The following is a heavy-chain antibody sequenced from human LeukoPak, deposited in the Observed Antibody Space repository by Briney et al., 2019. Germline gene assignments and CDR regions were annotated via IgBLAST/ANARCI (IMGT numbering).Heavy chain of an antibody. J-gene: IGHJ5*02. V-gene: IGHV4-34*01. CDR3: ARGGYCSGGSCPVFDP. D-gene: IGHD2-15*01. CDR1: GGSFSGYY. Sequence: SETLSLTCAVYGGSFSGYYWSWIRQPPGKGLEWIEEINHSGSTNYNPSLKSRVTISVDTSKNQFSLKLSSVTAADTAVYYCARGGYCSGGSCPVFDPWGQGTLVTVSS. CDR2: INHSGST.